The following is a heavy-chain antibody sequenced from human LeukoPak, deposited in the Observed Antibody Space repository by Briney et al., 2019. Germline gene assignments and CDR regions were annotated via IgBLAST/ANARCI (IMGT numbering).Heavy chain of an antibody. CDR2: ISYDGIVK. J-gene: IGHJ4*02. CDR3: ARVEASGYDYGAFDY. Sequence: GGSLRLSCAASGFTFSSYAMHWVRQAPGKGLEWVAVISYDGIVKYYADSVKGRFTISRDNSKNTLYLQINNLRAEDTAVYYCARVEASGYDYGAFDYWGQGTLVTVSS. D-gene: IGHD5-12*01. CDR1: GFTFSSYA. V-gene: IGHV3-30*04.